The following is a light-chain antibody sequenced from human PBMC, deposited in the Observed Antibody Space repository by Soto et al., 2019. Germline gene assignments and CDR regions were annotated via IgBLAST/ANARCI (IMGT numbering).Light chain of an antibody. J-gene: IGKJ5*01. V-gene: IGKV3D-15*01. CDR2: GAS. CDR1: QSVSSN. CDR3: QQYNTSPFS. Sequence: DIVMTQSPPTLSLAPGEIRALCSSASQSVSSNVAWYQQLPRQPPRLLIYGASTRATGIHVRFSGSGSGTEFTITISGLQSEDSALYFCQQYNTSPFSFGPGTRLEIK.